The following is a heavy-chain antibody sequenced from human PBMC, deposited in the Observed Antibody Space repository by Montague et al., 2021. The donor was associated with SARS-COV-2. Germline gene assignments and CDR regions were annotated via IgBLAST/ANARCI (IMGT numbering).Heavy chain of an antibody. CDR2: ISSSSSTI. V-gene: IGHV3-48*04. D-gene: IGHD3-9*01. Sequence: SLRLSCAASGFTFSSYSMNWVRQAPGKGLEWVPYISSSSSTIYYADSVKGRFTISRDNTKNSLYLQMYSLRAEDTAVYYCARDLRWGYYDILTGYYRPLDYWGQGTLVTVSS. J-gene: IGHJ4*02. CDR3: ARDLRWGYYDILTGYYRPLDY. CDR1: GFTFSSYS.